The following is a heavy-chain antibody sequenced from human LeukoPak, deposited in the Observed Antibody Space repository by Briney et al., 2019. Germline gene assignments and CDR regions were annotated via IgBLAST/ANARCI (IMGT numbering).Heavy chain of an antibody. J-gene: IGHJ4*02. CDR1: GGTFSSYA. Sequence: SVKVSCKASGGTFSSYAISWVRQAPGQGLEWMGGIIPIFGTANYAQKFQGRVTITADESTSTAYMKLSSLRSEDTAVYYCARGRKSYGDGGYWGQGTLVTVSS. D-gene: IGHD4-17*01. CDR3: ARGRKSYGDGGY. CDR2: IIPIFGTA. V-gene: IGHV1-69*13.